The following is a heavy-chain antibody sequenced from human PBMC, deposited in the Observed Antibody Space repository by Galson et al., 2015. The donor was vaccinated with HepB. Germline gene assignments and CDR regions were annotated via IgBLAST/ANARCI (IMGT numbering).Heavy chain of an antibody. D-gene: IGHD2-2*02. CDR2: ISAYSGNT. J-gene: IGHJ5*02. V-gene: IGHV1-18*01. Sequence: SVKVSCKASGYSFSNYGITWVRQAPGQGLQWMGWISAYSGNTDYAQNFQDRVSMTTDTSTRTAYMELRSLRPDDTAVYYCAIARYTTSPPDHWGQGTLVTVSS. CDR1: GYSFSNYG. CDR3: AIARYTTSPPDH.